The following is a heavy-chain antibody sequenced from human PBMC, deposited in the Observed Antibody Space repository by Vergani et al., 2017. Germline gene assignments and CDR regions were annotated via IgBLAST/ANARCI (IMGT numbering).Heavy chain of an antibody. CDR3: ARTQSPKFWSGYYMDV. D-gene: IGHD3-3*01. J-gene: IGHJ6*03. CDR1: GGSFSGYY. V-gene: IGHV4-34*09. Sequence: QVQLQESGPGLVKPSETLSLTCAVYGGSFSGYYWSWIRQPPGKGLEWIGEINHSGSTYYNPSLKSRVTISVDTSKNQFSLKLSSVTAADTAVYYCARTQSPKFWSGYYMDVWGKGP. CDR2: INHSGST.